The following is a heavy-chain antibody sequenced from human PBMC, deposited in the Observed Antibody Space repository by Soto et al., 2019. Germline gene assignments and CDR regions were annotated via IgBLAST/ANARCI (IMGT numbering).Heavy chain of an antibody. J-gene: IGHJ3*02. Sequence: EVQLLESGGGLVQPGGSLRLSCAASGFTFSTYAMSWVRQAPGKGLEWVATIRGSGGNTHYADSVKGRFTTSRDNSENLMYLQMNSLRAEDTDVYYCARVKAQILSSGWYGGDDNWGHATIVKVSS. V-gene: IGHV3-23*01. D-gene: IGHD6-19*01. CDR2: IRGSGGNT. CDR1: GFTFSTYA. CDR3: ARVKAQILSSGWYGGDDN.